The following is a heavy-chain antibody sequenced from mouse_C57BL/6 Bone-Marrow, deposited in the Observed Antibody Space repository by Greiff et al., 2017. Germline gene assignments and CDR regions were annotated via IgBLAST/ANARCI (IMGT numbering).Heavy chain of an antibody. CDR2: IHPNSGST. D-gene: IGHD1-1*01. J-gene: IGHJ3*01. CDR3: ARQAYYYGSSPFAY. V-gene: IGHV1-64*01. Sequence: QVQLQQSGAELVKPGASVKLSCKASGYTFTSYWMHWVKQRPGQGLEWIGMIHPNSGSTNYNEKFKSKATLTVDTSSSTAYMQLSSLTSEDSAVYYCARQAYYYGSSPFAYWGQGTLVTVSA. CDR1: GYTFTSYW.